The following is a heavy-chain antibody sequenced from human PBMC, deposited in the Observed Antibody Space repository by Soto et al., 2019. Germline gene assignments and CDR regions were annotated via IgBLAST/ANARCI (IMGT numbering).Heavy chain of an antibody. CDR1: GLTVSSNY. Sequence: GGSLRLSCAASGLTVSSNYMTWVRQAPGKGLQWVSVIYSDGFTSYADSVKGRFTISRDNSKNTLYLQMNSLRAEDTALYYCAMKSQYLYDSGSHNYFDSWGQGTLVTVAS. J-gene: IGHJ4*02. V-gene: IGHV3-66*01. CDR3: AMKSQYLYDSGSHNYFDS. D-gene: IGHD3-10*01. CDR2: IYSDGFT.